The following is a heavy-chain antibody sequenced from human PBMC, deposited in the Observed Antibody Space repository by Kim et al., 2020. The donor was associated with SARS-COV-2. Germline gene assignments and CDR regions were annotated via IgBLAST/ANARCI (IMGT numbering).Heavy chain of an antibody. Sequence: QTFQGRVTITRGTSASTAYMELSSLRSEDTAVYYCARPRLLWFGELDFDYWGQGTLVTVSS. CDR3: ARPRLLWFGELDFDY. D-gene: IGHD3-10*01. J-gene: IGHJ4*02. V-gene: IGHV1-3*01.